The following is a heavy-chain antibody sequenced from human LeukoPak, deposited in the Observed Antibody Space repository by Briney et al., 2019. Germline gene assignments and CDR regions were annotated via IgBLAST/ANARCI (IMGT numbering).Heavy chain of an antibody. D-gene: IGHD6-19*01. J-gene: IGHJ4*02. CDR3: ARLTTSSGWYIDY. V-gene: IGHV1-2*02. CDR2: INPNSGGT. CDR1: VYTFTGYY. Sequence: GASVKVSCKASVYTFTGYYMHWVRQAPGQGLEWMGWINPNSGGTNYAQKFQGRVTMTRDTSISTAYMELSRLRSDDTAVYYCARLTTSSGWYIDYWGQGTLVTVSS.